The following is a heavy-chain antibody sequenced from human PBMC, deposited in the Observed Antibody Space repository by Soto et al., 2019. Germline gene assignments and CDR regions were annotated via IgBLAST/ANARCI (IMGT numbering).Heavy chain of an antibody. J-gene: IGHJ4*02. CDR3: ERGPRILYRMAARPAGFDY. CDR2: INHSGST. V-gene: IGHV4-34*01. Sequence: QVQLQQWGAGLLKPSETLSLTCAVYGGSFSGYYWSWIRQPPGKGLEWIGEINHSGSTNYNPSLKSRVTISVDTSKNRCSLTLSSVTAADTAVYYCERGPRILYRMAARPAGFDYWGQGTLVTVSS. D-gene: IGHD6-6*01. CDR1: GGSFSGYY.